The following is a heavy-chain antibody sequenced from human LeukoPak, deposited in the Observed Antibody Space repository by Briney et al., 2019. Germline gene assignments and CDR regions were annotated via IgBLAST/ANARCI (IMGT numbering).Heavy chain of an antibody. V-gene: IGHV3-30*02. CDR1: GFTFSSYG. D-gene: IGHD6-19*01. Sequence: TGGSLRLSCAASGFTFSSYGMHWVRQAPGKGLEWVAFIRYDGSNKYYADSVKGRSTISRDNSKNTMYVQMNSLRDEDTAVYYCAKDVVGQQWLENYWGQGTLVTVSS. J-gene: IGHJ4*02. CDR2: IRYDGSNK. CDR3: AKDVVGQQWLENY.